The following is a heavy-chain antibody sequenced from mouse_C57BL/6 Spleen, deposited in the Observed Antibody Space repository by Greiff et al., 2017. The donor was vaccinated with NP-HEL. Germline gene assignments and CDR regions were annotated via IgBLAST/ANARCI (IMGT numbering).Heavy chain of an antibody. J-gene: IGHJ4*01. CDR2: IYPGDGDT. V-gene: IGHV1-82*01. CDR1: GYAFSSSW. D-gene: IGHD1-1*01. Sequence: VQLQQSGPELVKPGASVKISCKASGYAFSSSWMNWVKQRPGKGLEWIGRIYPGDGDTNYNGKFKGKATLTADKSSSTAYMQLSSLTSEDSAVYFCARPFLFITTVVDAMDYWGQGTSVTVSS. CDR3: ARPFLFITTVVDAMDY.